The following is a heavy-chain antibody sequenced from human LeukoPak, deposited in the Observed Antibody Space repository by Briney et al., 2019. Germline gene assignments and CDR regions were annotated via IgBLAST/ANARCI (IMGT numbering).Heavy chain of an antibody. V-gene: IGHV3-66*01. Sequence: GGSLRLSCAASGFTFSSYAMSWVRQAPGKGLEWVSVIYSGGSSYYADSVKGRFTISRDNSKNTLYLQMNSLRAEDTAVYYCASGDYGMDVWGQGTTVTVSS. CDR1: GFTFSSYA. J-gene: IGHJ6*02. CDR3: ASGDYGMDV. CDR2: IYSGGSS. D-gene: IGHD3-10*01.